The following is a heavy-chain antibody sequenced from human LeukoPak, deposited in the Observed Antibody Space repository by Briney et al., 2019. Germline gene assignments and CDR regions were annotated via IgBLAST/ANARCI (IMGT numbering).Heavy chain of an antibody. Sequence: SQTLSLTCAISGDSVSSNSAAWNWIRQSPSRGLEWLGRTYYRSKWYQDFAPSVGNRINISPDTSKNQFSLKLSSVTAADTAIYYCARPMVRGAYRFDPWGQGTLVTVSS. CDR2: TYYRSKWYQ. V-gene: IGHV6-1*01. J-gene: IGHJ5*02. CDR3: ARPMVRGAYRFDP. D-gene: IGHD3-10*01. CDR1: GDSVSSNSAA.